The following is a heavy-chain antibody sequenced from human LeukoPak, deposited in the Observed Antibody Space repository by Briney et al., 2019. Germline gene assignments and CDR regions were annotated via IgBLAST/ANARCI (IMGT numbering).Heavy chain of an antibody. Sequence: ASVKVSCKASGGTFSSYAISWVRQAPGQGLEWMGWISAYNGNTNYAQKLQGRVTMTTDTSTSTAYMELRSLRSDDTAVYYCARDSVGPSGSYLPALYWGQGTLVTVSS. J-gene: IGHJ4*02. D-gene: IGHD1-26*01. CDR3: ARDSVGPSGSYLPALY. CDR1: GGTFSSYA. CDR2: ISAYNGNT. V-gene: IGHV1-18*01.